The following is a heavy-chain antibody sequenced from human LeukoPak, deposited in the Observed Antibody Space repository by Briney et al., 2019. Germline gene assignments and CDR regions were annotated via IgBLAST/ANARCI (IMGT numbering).Heavy chain of an antibody. V-gene: IGHV4-59*01. CDR1: GGSISSYY. Sequence: SETLSLTRAVSGGSISSYYWSWIRQPPGKGLEWSWYIYYSGSTNYNPSLKSRVTISVDTSKNQFSLKLSSVAAADTAVYYCARTLKERIAAAAHFDYWGQGTLVTVSS. CDR3: ARTLKERIAAAAHFDY. CDR2: IYYSGST. J-gene: IGHJ4*02. D-gene: IGHD6-13*01.